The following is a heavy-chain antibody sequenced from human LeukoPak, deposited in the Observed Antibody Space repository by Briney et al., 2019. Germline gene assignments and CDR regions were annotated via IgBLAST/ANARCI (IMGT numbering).Heavy chain of an antibody. Sequence: ASVKVSCKASGYTFTGYYMHWVRQAPGQGLEWMGRINTNSGGTNYAQKFQGRVTMTRDTSISTAYMELSRLRSDDTAVYYCARSPLTYCSSTSCYGLDPWGQGTLVTVSS. J-gene: IGHJ5*02. D-gene: IGHD2-2*01. CDR1: GYTFTGYY. CDR3: ARSPLTYCSSTSCYGLDP. CDR2: INTNSGGT. V-gene: IGHV1-2*06.